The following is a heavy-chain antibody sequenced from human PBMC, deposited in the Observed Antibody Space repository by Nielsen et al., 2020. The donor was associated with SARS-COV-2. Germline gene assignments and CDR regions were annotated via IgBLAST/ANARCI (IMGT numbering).Heavy chain of an antibody. Sequence: ASVKVSCKASGYTFTGYYMHWVRQAPGQGLEWMGWINPNSGGTNYAQKFQGRVTITRDTSASTAYMELSSLRSEDTAVYYCATERSIAAAGTLDYWGQGTLVTVSS. V-gene: IGHV1-2*02. CDR2: INPNSGGT. D-gene: IGHD6-13*01. CDR1: GYTFTGYY. J-gene: IGHJ4*02. CDR3: ATERSIAAAGTLDY.